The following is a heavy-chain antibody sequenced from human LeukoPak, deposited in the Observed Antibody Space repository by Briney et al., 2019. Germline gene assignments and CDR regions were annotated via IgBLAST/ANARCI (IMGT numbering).Heavy chain of an antibody. CDR3: ARGPSSSWYRD. CDR1: GGSFSGYY. Sequence: PSETLSLTCAVYGGSFSGYYWSWIRQPPGKGLEWIGEINHSGSTNYNPSLKSRVTISVDTSKNQFSLKLSSVTAADTAVYYCARGPSSSWYRDWGQGTLVTVSS. J-gene: IGHJ4*02. D-gene: IGHD6-13*01. CDR2: INHSGST. V-gene: IGHV4-34*01.